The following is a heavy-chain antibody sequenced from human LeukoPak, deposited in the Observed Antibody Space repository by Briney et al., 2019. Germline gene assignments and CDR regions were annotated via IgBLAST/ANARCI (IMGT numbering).Heavy chain of an antibody. V-gene: IGHV3-7*01. J-gene: IGHJ4*02. Sequence: GGSLRLSCAASGFTFSSYAMHWVRQAPGKGLEWVANIKQDGSQKYYVDSVKGRFSISRDNAKNSLYLQMNSLRAEDTAVYYCARGVPSASWSGPHYSDYWGQGTLVTVSS. CDR3: ARGVPSASWSGPHYSDY. CDR1: GFTFSSYA. D-gene: IGHD3-3*01. CDR2: IKQDGSQK.